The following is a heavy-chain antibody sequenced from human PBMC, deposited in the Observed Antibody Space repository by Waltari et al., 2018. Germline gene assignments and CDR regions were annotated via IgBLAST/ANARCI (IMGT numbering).Heavy chain of an antibody. J-gene: IGHJ5*02. CDR3: ARVYRGRREGFDP. CDR1: GYSLSSGYY. CDR2: IYHSGST. V-gene: IGHV4-38-2*01. D-gene: IGHD3-10*01. Sequence: QVQLQESGPGLVKPSETLSLTCAVSGYSLSSGYYWGWIRQPPGKGLEWIGSIYHSGSTYYNPSLKSRVTISVDTSKNQFSLKLSSVTAADTAVYYCARVYRGRREGFDPWGQGTLVTVSS.